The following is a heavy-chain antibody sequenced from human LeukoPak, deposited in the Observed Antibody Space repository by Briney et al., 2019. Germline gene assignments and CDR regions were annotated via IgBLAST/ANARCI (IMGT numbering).Heavy chain of an antibody. J-gene: IGHJ6*03. CDR2: INTNTGNP. Sequence: ASVKVSCKASGYTFTSYAMNWVRQAPGQGLEWMGWINTNTGNPTYAQGFTGRFVFSLDTSVSTAYLQISSLKAEDTAVYYCARGYWSDYYYYYYMDVWGKGTTVTVSS. CDR1: GYTFTSYA. D-gene: IGHD2-15*01. CDR3: ARGYWSDYYYYYYMDV. V-gene: IGHV7-4-1*02.